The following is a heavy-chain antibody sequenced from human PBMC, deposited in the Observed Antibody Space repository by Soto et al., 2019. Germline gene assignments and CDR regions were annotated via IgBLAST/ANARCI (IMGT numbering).Heavy chain of an antibody. J-gene: IGHJ2*01. CDR3: SRGGSLHWYFDL. V-gene: IGHV3-74*01. D-gene: IGHD1-26*01. CDR1: GFTFSSYW. CDR2: INSDGSST. Sequence: EVQLVESGGGLVQPGGSLRLSCAASGFTFSSYWMHWVRQAPGKGLVWVSRINSDGSSTSYADSVKGRFTISRDNAKNTLYLQMKGQSADDTAVYYCSRGGSLHWYFDLWGRGNLVTLSS.